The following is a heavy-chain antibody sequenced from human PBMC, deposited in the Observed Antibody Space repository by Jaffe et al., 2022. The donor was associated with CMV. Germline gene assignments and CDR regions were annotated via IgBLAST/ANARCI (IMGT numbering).Heavy chain of an antibody. V-gene: IGHV4-59*08. Sequence: QVQLQESGPGLVKPSETLSLTCTVSGGSISSYYWSWIRQPPGKGLEWIGYIYYSGSTNYNPSLKSRVTISVDTSKNQFSLKLSSVTAADTAVYYCARLDYGGNFPYYYYYMDVWGKGTTVTVSS. CDR1: GGSISSYY. J-gene: IGHJ6*03. CDR2: IYYSGST. D-gene: IGHD4-17*01. CDR3: ARLDYGGNFPYYYYYMDV.